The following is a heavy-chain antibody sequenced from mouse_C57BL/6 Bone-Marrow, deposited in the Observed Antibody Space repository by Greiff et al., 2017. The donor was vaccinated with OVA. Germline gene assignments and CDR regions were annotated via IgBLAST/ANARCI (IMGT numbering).Heavy chain of an antibody. D-gene: IGHD2-4*01. V-gene: IGHV5-4*01. CDR3: ARVYDYDEGFAY. J-gene: IGHJ3*01. CDR2: ISDGGSYT. CDR1: GFTFSSYA. Sequence: VQLKQSGGGLVKPGGSLKLSCAASGFTFSSYAMSWVRQTPEKRLAWVATISDGGSYTYYPDNVKGRFTISRDNAKNNLYLQMSHLKSEDTAMYYCARVYDYDEGFAYWGQGTLVTVSA.